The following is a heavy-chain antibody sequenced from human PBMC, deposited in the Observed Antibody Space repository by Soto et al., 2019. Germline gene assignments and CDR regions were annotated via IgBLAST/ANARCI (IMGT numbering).Heavy chain of an antibody. J-gene: IGHJ3*02. CDR1: GFTFSSYA. D-gene: IGHD6-19*01. Sequence: VQLLESGGGLVQPGGSLRLSCAASGFTFSSYAMSWVRQAPGKGLEWVSAISGSGGSTYYADSVKGRFTISRDNSKNTLDLQMNSLRAEDTAVYYCAKGRFSSGWYEDAFDIWGQGTMGTVSS. V-gene: IGHV3-23*01. CDR3: AKGRFSSGWYEDAFDI. CDR2: ISGSGGST.